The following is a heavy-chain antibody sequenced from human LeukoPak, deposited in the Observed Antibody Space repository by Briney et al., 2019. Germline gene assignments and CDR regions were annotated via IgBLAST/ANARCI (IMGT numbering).Heavy chain of an antibody. CDR2: FYYSGST. Sequence: SVTLSLTCTVSGGSISSYYWSWIRPPPGTGLEWSGYFYYSGSTNYNPSLKSRVTMSVDTSKNQFSLKLSSVTAADTAVYYCARWMAIFDWFYDMDVWGQGTTVTVSS. V-gene: IGHV4-59*01. CDR3: ARWMAIFDWFYDMDV. CDR1: GGSISSYY. D-gene: IGHD3-9*01. J-gene: IGHJ6*02.